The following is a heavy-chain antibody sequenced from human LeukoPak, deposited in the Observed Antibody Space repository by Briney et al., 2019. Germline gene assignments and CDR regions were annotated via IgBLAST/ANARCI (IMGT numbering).Heavy chain of an antibody. J-gene: IGHJ4*02. CDR1: GFPFSSYE. CDR3: SRGLEGFTAYDDY. Sequence: GGSLRLSCAASGFPFSSYEMNWVRQAPGKGLEWVGFIRSKTYGGTADYAASVEGRFTISRDDSNNIVYLQMNSLKTEDTALYYCSRGLEGFTAYDDYWGQGTLVTVSS. V-gene: IGHV3-49*04. D-gene: IGHD5-12*01. CDR2: IRSKTYGGTA.